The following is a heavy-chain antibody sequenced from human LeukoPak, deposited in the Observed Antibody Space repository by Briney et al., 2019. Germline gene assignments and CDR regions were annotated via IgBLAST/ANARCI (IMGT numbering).Heavy chain of an antibody. D-gene: IGHD2-2*01. CDR2: IYYSGST. CDR1: GVSITSSSYY. V-gene: IGHV4-39*07. J-gene: IGHJ6*03. Sequence: SETLSLTCTVSGVSITSSSYYWGWIRQPPGKGLEWIGSIYYSGSTYYNPSLKSRVTMSLDTSKNQFSLRLSSVTAADTAVYYCARGLRYCSSTSCYYRDMDVWGKGTTVTVSS. CDR3: ARGLRYCSSTSCYYRDMDV.